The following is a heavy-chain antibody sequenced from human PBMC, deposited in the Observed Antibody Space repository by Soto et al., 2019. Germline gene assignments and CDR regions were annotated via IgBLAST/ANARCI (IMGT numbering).Heavy chain of an antibody. CDR1: GYDFTRYF. CDR2: VNPTGLSP. Sequence: GPSVKVSCKTSGYDFTRYFIHGVRQAPVQVLEWSGKVNPTGLSPTFGQKVQGRVTVTTDASTSAVYMEFRSPRSNYTAVYYCARDLPPYWG. V-gene: IGHV1-46*03. J-gene: IGHJ4*01. CDR3: ARDLPPY.